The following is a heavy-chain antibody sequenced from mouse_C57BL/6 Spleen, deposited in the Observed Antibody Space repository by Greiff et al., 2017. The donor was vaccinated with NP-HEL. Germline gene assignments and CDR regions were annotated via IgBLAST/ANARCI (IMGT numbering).Heavy chain of an antibody. CDR1: GYTFTSYW. CDR3: AREEDYGSSPYFDV. D-gene: IGHD1-1*01. V-gene: IGHV1-64*01. CDR2: IHPNSGST. J-gene: IGHJ1*03. Sequence: QVQLQQPGAELVKPGASVKLSCKASGYTFTSYWMHWVKQRPGQGLEWIGMIHPNSGSTNYNEKFKSKATLTVDKSSSTAYMQLSSLTSEDSAVYYGAREEDYGSSPYFDVWGTGTTVTVSS.